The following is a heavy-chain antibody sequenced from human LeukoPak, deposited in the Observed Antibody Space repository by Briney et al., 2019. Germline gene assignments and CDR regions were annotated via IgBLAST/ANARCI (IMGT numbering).Heavy chain of an antibody. Sequence: SETLSLPCALHGGSFSGYHLNGIRQSPGKGLEWIGEINDRGHTNYNPSLESRITISVDTSKKQFSLSLSSVTAADTAVYYCARDPTTVVTTPYYFDFWGQGTLVTVSS. CDR3: ARDPTTVVTTPYYFDF. CDR2: INDRGHT. V-gene: IGHV4-34*01. J-gene: IGHJ4*02. D-gene: IGHD4-23*01. CDR1: GGSFSGYH.